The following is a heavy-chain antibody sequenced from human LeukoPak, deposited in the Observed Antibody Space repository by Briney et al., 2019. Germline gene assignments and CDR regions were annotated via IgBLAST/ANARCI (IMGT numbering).Heavy chain of an antibody. J-gene: IGHJ6*03. V-gene: IGHV3-73*01. CDR1: GFIFIDSP. CDR2: VRSKDDGYAT. CDR3: AKERGSGNLNYIHMDV. Sequence: GGSLRLSCAASGFIFIDSPIHWVRQASGNGLEWVGRVRSKDDGYATGYAASVKGRFTISRDDSKNMVYLQMNSLRAEDTALYYCAKERGSGNLNYIHMDVWGKGTMVTVSS. D-gene: IGHD3-10*01.